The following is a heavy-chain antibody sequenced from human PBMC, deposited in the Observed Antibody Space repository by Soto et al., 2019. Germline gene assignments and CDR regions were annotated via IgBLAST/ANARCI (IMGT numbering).Heavy chain of an antibody. CDR1: GGTFSSYA. V-gene: IGHV1-69*13. J-gene: IGHJ4*02. D-gene: IGHD5-18*01. CDR3: VRSKGGYSYGTPFDY. Sequence: GASVKVSCKTSGGTFSSYAISWVRQAPGQGLEWMGGIVPIVDTSTYAQKFQGRVTITADESTSTAYMELSSLRSEDTALYYCVRSKGGYSYGTPFDYWGQGTLVTVSS. CDR2: IVPIVDTS.